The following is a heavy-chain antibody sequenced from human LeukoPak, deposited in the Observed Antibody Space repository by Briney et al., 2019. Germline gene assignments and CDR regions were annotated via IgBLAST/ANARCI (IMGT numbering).Heavy chain of an antibody. J-gene: IGHJ4*02. V-gene: IGHV3-48*01. Sequence: GGSLRLSCAASGFTLSSYSMNWVRQAPGKGLEWVSHISSSSVTIYYADSVKGRFTISRDNSKNTLYLQMNSLRAEDTAVYYCAKGTVTTRRGYFDYWGQGTLVTVSS. CDR1: GFTLSSYS. CDR2: ISSSSVTI. D-gene: IGHD4-17*01. CDR3: AKGTVTTRRGYFDY.